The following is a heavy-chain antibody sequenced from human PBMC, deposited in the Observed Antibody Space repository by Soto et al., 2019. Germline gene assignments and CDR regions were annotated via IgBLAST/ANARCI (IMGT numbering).Heavy chain of an antibody. Sequence: EVQLVESGGGLVQPGGSLRLSCAASGFTFSSYWMSWVRQAPGKGLEWVANIKQDGSEKYNVDAVKGRFTISRDNAKNSVYLQQHSRRAEETAVYYSARRTAVAGFRFEYWGQGAVVTVSS. J-gene: IGHJ4*02. D-gene: IGHD6-19*01. CDR3: ARRTAVAGFRFEY. CDR1: GFTFSSYW. V-gene: IGHV3-7*01. CDR2: IKQDGSEK.